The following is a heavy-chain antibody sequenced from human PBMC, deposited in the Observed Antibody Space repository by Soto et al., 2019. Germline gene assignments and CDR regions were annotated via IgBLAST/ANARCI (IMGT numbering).Heavy chain of an antibody. Sequence: PSETLSLTCTVSGGSISSYYWSWIRQPPGKGLEWIGYIYYSGSTNYNPSLKSRVTISVDTSKNQFSLKLSSVTAADTAVYYCARGILWFGESTTYYFDYWGQGTLVTVSS. CDR3: ARGILWFGESTTYYFDY. CDR1: GGSISSYY. CDR2: IYYSGST. J-gene: IGHJ4*02. V-gene: IGHV4-59*01. D-gene: IGHD3-10*01.